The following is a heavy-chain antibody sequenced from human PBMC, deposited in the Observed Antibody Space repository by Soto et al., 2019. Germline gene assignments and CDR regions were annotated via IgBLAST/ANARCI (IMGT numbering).Heavy chain of an antibody. Sequence: SETLSLTCIVSGDSISSSSYYWVWIRQPPGKGLEWIGSIYYSGTTYYNPSLESRVTISIDTSKNQFSLKLSSVTAADTAVYYCARGGIAVAGYYFDYWGQGTLVTVSS. CDR3: ARGGIAVAGYYFDY. J-gene: IGHJ4*02. D-gene: IGHD6-19*01. CDR1: GDSISSSSYY. CDR2: IYYSGTT. V-gene: IGHV4-39*07.